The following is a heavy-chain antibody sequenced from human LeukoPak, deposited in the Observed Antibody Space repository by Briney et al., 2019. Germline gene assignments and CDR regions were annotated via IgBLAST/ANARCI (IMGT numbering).Heavy chain of an antibody. J-gene: IGHJ5*02. CDR1: GYTFKSYG. CDR2: ISAYSSDT. Sequence: ASAKVSCKASGYTFKSYGISWVRLAPGQGLEWMGWISAYSSDTNYGQKFQGRVRMTTDTYTSTAYMELRSLRSDDTAVYYCARGDMDSSGFYLNWIDPWGQGTLVTVSP. V-gene: IGHV1-18*01. D-gene: IGHD3-22*01. CDR3: ARGDMDSSGFYLNWIDP.